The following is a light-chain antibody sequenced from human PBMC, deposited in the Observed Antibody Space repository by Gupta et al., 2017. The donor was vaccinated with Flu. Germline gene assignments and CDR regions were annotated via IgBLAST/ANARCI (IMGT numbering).Light chain of an antibody. CDR1: QSLVHSDGNTY. Sequence: DIVMTQSPLSLPVTLGQPASISCRSSQSLVHSDGNTYLNWFQQRPGQSPRRLIYKVSTRDSGVPDRFSGRGSGTEFTLKISRVEAEDVGVYFCMQGSHWPWTFGQGTMVEI. V-gene: IGKV2-30*02. CDR3: MQGSHWPWT. J-gene: IGKJ1*01. CDR2: KVS.